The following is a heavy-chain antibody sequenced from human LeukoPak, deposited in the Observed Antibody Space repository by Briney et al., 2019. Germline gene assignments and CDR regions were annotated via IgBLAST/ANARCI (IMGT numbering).Heavy chain of an antibody. J-gene: IGHJ4*02. D-gene: IGHD1-1*01. V-gene: IGHV3-23*01. CDR1: GFTFSSYG. Sequence: GGSLRLSCAASGFTFSSYGMHWVRQAPGKGLEWVSAISGSGGSTYYADSVKGRFTISRDNSKNTLYLQMNSLRAEDTAVYYCAKDPLNINEQIWGQGTLVTVSS. CDR2: ISGSGGST. CDR3: AKDPLNINEQI.